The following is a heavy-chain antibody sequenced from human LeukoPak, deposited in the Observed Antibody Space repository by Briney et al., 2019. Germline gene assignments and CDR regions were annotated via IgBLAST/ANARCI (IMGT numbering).Heavy chain of an antibody. V-gene: IGHV3-23*01. CDR2: ISGSGGNT. Sequence: GGSLRLSCAASGFTFSTYAMTWVRQAPGKGLERVSAISGSGGNTYYANSVKGRFTISRDNSMNTLYLQMNSLRAEDTAIYYCAKDSLPTSGCRGYFDYWGQGTLVTVSS. D-gene: IGHD6-25*01. CDR1: GFTFSTYA. J-gene: IGHJ4*02. CDR3: AKDSLPTSGCRGYFDY.